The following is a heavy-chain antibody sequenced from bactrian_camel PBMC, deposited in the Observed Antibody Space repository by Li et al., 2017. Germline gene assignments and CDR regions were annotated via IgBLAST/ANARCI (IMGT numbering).Heavy chain of an antibody. V-gene: IGHV3S19*01. D-gene: IGHD3*01. J-gene: IGHJ6*01. CDR2: IYAGDNSR. CDR3: VTGRGAMGHFGY. CDR1: GFSISNNW. Sequence: DVQLVESGGGLVQPGGSLRLSCAASGFSISNNWMHRVRQAPGTGLEWVVSIYAGDNSRHAGESVKGRFTVHRDNAQNMVYLQMDSLRSEDTALYYCVTGRGAMGHFGYWGQRTQVTVS.